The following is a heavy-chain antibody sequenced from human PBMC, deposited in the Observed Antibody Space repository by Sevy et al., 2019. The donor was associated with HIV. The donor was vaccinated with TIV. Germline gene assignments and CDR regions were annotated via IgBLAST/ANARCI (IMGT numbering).Heavy chain of an antibody. V-gene: IGHV3-53*01. CDR3: ARGATFYSDSSGRVLSVLGAFDI. J-gene: IGHJ3*02. D-gene: IGHD3-22*01. CDR1: GFTVSSNY. CDR2: LFSGGGT. Sequence: GGSLRLSCAASGFTVSSNYMSWVRQAPGKGLEWVSILFSGGGTYYADSVQGRFTISRDNSKNMLYLQMNSLRAEDTAVFYCARGATFYSDSSGRVLSVLGAFDIWGRGTMVTVSS.